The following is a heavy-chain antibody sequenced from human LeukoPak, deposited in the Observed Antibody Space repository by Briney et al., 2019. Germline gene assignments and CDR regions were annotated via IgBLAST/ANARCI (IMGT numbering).Heavy chain of an antibody. V-gene: IGHV3-30-3*01. CDR1: GFTFSSYA. CDR3: ARAGTTVANFDY. Sequence: GGSLLLSCAASGFTFSSYAMHWVRPAPGKGLEWVAVISYDGSNKYYADSVKGRFTISRDNSKNTLYLQMNSLRAEDTAVYYCARAGTTVANFDYWGQGTLVTVSS. J-gene: IGHJ4*02. D-gene: IGHD4-23*01. CDR2: ISYDGSNK.